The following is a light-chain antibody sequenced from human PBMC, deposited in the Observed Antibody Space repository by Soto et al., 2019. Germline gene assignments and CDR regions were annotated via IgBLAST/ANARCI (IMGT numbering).Light chain of an antibody. CDR1: SSNIGAGYD. CDR3: QSYDTRLSAWV. V-gene: IGLV1-40*01. CDR2: GNS. J-gene: IGLJ3*02. Sequence: QSVLTQPPSVSGAPGQRVTISCTGSSSNIGAGYDVHWYQQLPGTAPKLLIYGNSNRPSGVPDRFSGSKSVTSASLAITGLQAEDEADYYCQSYDTRLSAWVFGGGTKLTVL.